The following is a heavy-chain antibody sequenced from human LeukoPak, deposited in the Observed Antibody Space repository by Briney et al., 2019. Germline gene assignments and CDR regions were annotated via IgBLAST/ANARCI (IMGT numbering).Heavy chain of an antibody. J-gene: IGHJ5*02. V-gene: IGHV1-2*02. Sequence: ASVKVSCKASGYTFTGYYMHWVRRAPGQGLEWMGWINANSGATNYAQNFQGRVTMTRDTSISAAYMDLSRLRSDDTAVYYCTKGLSTGWFDPWXXGTLVTVSS. CDR1: GYTFTGYY. D-gene: IGHD2-2*01. CDR3: TKGLSTGWFDP. CDR2: INANSGAT.